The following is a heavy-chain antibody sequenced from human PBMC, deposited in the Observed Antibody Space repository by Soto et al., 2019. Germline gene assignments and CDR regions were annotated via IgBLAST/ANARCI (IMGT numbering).Heavy chain of an antibody. D-gene: IGHD1-1*01. CDR2: ISDDGSTA. J-gene: IGHJ4*02. V-gene: IGHV3-74*01. CDR3: ARGPRVSSTGTGAH. Sequence: PGGSLRLSCPVSGFTFSAYWMHWVRQVPGKGLTWVSRISDDGSTATYADSVKGRFVISRDNAKNSLYLEMNTLRADDPGLYDCARGPRVSSTGTGAHWGRGTLVTVSS. CDR1: GFTFSAYW.